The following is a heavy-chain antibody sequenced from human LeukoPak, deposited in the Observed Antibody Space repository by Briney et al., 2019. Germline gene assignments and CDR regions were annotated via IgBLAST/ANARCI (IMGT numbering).Heavy chain of an antibody. CDR2: ISYDGSNK. J-gene: IGHJ4*02. CDR3: AREPPGGGFDY. Sequence: PGGSLRLSCAASGFTFSTYGMHWVRQAPGKGLEWVALISYDGSNKYYADSVKGRFTISRDNSKNTLFLQMNSLRAEDTAVYYCAREPPGGGFDYWGQGTLVTVSS. D-gene: IGHD3-16*01. V-gene: IGHV3-30*03. CDR1: GFTFSTYG.